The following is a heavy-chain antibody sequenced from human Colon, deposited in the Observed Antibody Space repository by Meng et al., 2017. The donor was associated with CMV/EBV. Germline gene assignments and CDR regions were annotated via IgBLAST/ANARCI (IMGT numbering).Heavy chain of an antibody. V-gene: IGHV1-2*02. CDR2: INPNSSVT. CDR1: AYTFTGYY. J-gene: IGHJ4*02. D-gene: IGHD3-10*01. Sequence: QVLPVRAGAVVNEAGLSVNCSCNTSAYTFTGYYVQWVRQAPGQGLEGMGWINPNSSVTYYAQNFLGRVTMTEDTSIGTAYMELNWLTSDDTAVYYCARYRAILTWFDGSDIWGQGTLVTVSS. CDR3: ARYRAILTWFDGSDI.